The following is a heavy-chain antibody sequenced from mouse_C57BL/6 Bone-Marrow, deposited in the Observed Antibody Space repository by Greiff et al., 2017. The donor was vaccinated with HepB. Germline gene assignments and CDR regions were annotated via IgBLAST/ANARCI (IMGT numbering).Heavy chain of an antibody. D-gene: IGHD4-1*01. V-gene: IGHV8-8*01. CDR3: SRTWVLYNAMDD. CDR1: GFSLSTFGMG. J-gene: IGHJ4*01. CDR2: IWWDDDK. Sequence: QVTLKESGPGILQPSQTLSLTCSFSGFSLSTFGMGVGWLRQPSGKGLEWLAHIWWDDDKYYNPALKSRLTISKDTSKNQVFRKIANVDTADTATYYCSRTWVLYNAMDDWGQGTSVTVSS.